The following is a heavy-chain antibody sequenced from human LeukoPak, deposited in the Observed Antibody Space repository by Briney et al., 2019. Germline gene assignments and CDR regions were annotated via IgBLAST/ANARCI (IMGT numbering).Heavy chain of an antibody. CDR3: ARADCSSTSCATIDY. Sequence: TGGSLRLSCAASGFTFTSYGMSWFRQAPGKGLEWVSSISSSSSYIYYADSVKGRFTISRDNAKNSLYLQMNSLRAEDTAVYYCARADCSSTSCATIDYWGQGTLVTVSS. V-gene: IGHV3-21*01. J-gene: IGHJ4*02. CDR2: ISSSSSYI. CDR1: GFTFTSYG. D-gene: IGHD2-2*01.